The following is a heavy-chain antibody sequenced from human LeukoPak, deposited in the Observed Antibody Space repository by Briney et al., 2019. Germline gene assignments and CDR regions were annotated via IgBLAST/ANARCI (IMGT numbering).Heavy chain of an antibody. Sequence: TSETLSLICTVSGGSISSYYWSWIRQPPGKGLEWIGYIYYSGSTNYNPSLKSRVTISVDTSKNQFSLKLSSVTAADTAVYYCARVGMITFGGVIEKYNWFDPWGQGTLVTVSS. J-gene: IGHJ5*02. D-gene: IGHD3-16*02. CDR2: IYYSGST. V-gene: IGHV4-59*01. CDR3: ARVGMITFGGVIEKYNWFDP. CDR1: GGSISSYY.